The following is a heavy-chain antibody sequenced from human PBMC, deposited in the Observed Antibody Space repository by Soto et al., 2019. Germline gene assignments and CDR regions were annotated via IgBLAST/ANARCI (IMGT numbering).Heavy chain of an antibody. J-gene: IGHJ5*02. CDR1: GFTFSDYY. Sequence: GGSLRLSCAASGFTFSDYYMRWIRQVPGKGLEWISYISTTSSTIYYADSVKGRFTISRDNAKNSLYLQMNSLRAEDTAVYYCAREGGKGIVVFGAVIGPNWFDPWGQGTLVTVSS. D-gene: IGHD3-3*01. V-gene: IGHV3-11*01. CDR3: AREGGKGIVVFGAVIGPNWFDP. CDR2: ISTTSSTI.